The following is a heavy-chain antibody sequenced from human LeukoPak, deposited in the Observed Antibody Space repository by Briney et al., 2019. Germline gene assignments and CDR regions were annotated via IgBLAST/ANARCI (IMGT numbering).Heavy chain of an antibody. CDR3: ATGSRGSGWFDY. CDR1: GFTFSSYW. Sequence: GGSLRLSGAASGFTFSSYWMYWVRQAPGKGLVWVSRINSDGRTTSNADSVKGRFTISRDNAKNTLYLQMNSLRAEDTAVYYCATGSRGSGWFDYWGQGTLVTVSS. V-gene: IGHV3-74*01. J-gene: IGHJ4*02. CDR2: INSDGRTT. D-gene: IGHD6-19*01.